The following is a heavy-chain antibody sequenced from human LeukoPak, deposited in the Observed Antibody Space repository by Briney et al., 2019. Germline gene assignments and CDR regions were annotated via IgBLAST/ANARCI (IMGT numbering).Heavy chain of an antibody. D-gene: IGHD4-17*01. CDR3: ARDRSRLRKETFDY. CDR1: GFTFSSYG. Sequence: GRSLRLSCAASGFTFSSYGMHWVRQAPGKGLEWVAVIWYDGSNKYYADSVKGRFTISRDNSKNTLYLQMNSLRAEDTAVYYCARDRSRLRKETFDYWGQGTLVTVSS. CDR2: IWYDGSNK. J-gene: IGHJ4*02. V-gene: IGHV3-33*01.